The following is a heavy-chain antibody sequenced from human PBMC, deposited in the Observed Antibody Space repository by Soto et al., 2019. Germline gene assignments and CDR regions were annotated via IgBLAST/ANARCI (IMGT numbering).Heavy chain of an antibody. CDR1: GFSHDNVRMG. CDR3: ARRNSGYDPLLDY. Sequence: QVTLKESGPVLVKPTETLTLTCTVSGFSHDNVRMGETWIRQPPGKALEWLAHLFGSDEKAYNTSLKSRLTISKDTSKSQVVLTMTDMDPVDTATYYCARRNSGYDPLLDYWGQGTLVTVSS. V-gene: IGHV2-26*01. J-gene: IGHJ4*02. D-gene: IGHD5-12*01. CDR2: LFGSDEK.